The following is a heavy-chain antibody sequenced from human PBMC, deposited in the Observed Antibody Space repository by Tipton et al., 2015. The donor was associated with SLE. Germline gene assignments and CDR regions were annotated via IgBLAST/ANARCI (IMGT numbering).Heavy chain of an antibody. Sequence: SLRLSCAASGFTFDDYAMHWVRQAPGKGLEWVSLISWDGGSTYYADSVKGRFTISRDNSKNSLYLQMNSLRAEDTALYYCAKAGSGYGEYFQHWGQGTLVTVSS. CDR1: GFTFDDYA. D-gene: IGHD3-22*01. CDR3: AKAGSGYGEYFQH. CDR2: ISWDGGST. J-gene: IGHJ1*01. V-gene: IGHV3-43D*04.